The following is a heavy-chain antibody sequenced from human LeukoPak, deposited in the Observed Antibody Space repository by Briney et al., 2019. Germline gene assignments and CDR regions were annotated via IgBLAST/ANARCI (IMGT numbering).Heavy chain of an antibody. CDR3: ARDREELVKAGAFDI. D-gene: IGHD6-13*01. CDR2: ISSSSSKM. Sequence: GGSLRLSCVVSGITFSSYDMNWVRQAPGKGLEWISYISSSSSKMQYADSVRGRFTISRDNAKNSLYLQMNSLRAEDTAVYYCARDREELVKAGAFDIWGQGTMVTVSS. CDR1: GITFSSYD. J-gene: IGHJ3*02. V-gene: IGHV3-48*01.